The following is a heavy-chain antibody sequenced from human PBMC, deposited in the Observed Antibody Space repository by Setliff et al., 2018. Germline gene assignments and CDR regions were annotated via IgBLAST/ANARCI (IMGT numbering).Heavy chain of an antibody. J-gene: IGHJ4*02. V-gene: IGHV4-39*01. CDR3: ARGETSGGTLFGEVYPF. D-gene: IGHD3-10*02. CDR2: IYYSGST. Sequence: SETLSLTCTVSGGSISSSSYYWGWIRQPPGKGLEWIGSIYYSGSTYYNPSLKSRVTISVDTSTNQFSLKLSSVTAADTAVYYCARGETSGGTLFGEVYPFWGQGTLVTVSS. CDR1: GGSISSSSYY.